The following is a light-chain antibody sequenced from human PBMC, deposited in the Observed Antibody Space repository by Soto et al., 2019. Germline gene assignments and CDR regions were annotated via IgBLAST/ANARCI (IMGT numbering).Light chain of an antibody. CDR3: QQYNNWLA. CDR2: DAS. CDR1: QSVSSN. V-gene: IGKV3-15*01. Sequence: EIVLTQSPATLSLSPGERATLSCRASQSVSSNLAWYQQKPGQAPRLLIYDASTRATGIPARFSGSGSGTEFTLTISSLQSEDFAVYYCQQYNNWLAFGQGTKVDIK. J-gene: IGKJ2*01.